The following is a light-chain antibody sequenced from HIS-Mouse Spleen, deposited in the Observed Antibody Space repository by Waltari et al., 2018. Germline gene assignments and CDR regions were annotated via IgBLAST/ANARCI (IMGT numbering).Light chain of an antibody. V-gene: IGLV3-21*02. J-gene: IGLJ2*01. CDR2: DDS. CDR3: QVWDSSSDHVV. CDR1: NIGRKG. Sequence: SYVLTQPPSVSVAPGQTARITCGGNNIGRKGVHWYQQKPGQAPVLVVYDDSDRPSGIPERFSGSNSGNTATLTISRVEAGDEADYYCQVWDSSSDHVVFGGGTKLTVL.